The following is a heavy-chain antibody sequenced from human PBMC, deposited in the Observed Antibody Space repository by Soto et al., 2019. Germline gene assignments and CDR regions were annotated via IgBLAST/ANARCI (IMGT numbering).Heavy chain of an antibody. V-gene: IGHV4-59*01. Sequence: TSETLSLTCTVSGGSISSYYGSWIRQPPGKGLEWSGYIYYSGSTNYNPSLKSRVTISVDTSKNQFSLKLSSVTAADTAVYYCARVEMATINPWGQGTLVTVSS. CDR2: IYYSGST. CDR3: ARVEMATINP. D-gene: IGHD5-12*01. J-gene: IGHJ5*02. CDR1: GGSISSYY.